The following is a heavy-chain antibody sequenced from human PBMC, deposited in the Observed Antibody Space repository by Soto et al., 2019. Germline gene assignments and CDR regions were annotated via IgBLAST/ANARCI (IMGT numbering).Heavy chain of an antibody. Sequence: SLRLSCTASGFTFGDYAMSWFRQAPGKGLEWVGFIRSKAYGGTTEYAASVKGRFTISRDDSKSIAYLQMNSLKTEDTAVHYCARGAPRYGEKCFDPWGKRTLLSVSS. J-gene: IGHJ5*02. CDR3: ARGAPRYGEKCFDP. D-gene: IGHD4-17*01. CDR2: IRSKAYGGTT. CDR1: GFTFGDYA. V-gene: IGHV3-49*03.